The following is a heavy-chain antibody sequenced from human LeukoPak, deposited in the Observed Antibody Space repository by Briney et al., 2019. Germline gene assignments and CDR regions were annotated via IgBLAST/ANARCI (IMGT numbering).Heavy chain of an antibody. Sequence: GASVKVSCKASGYTFTGYYMHWVRQAPGQGLEWMGWINPNSGGTNYAQKFQGRVTMTRDTSISTAYMELSRLRSDDTAVYYCARDRATAAAANWYFDLWGRGTLVTVSS. D-gene: IGHD6-13*01. J-gene: IGHJ2*01. V-gene: IGHV1-2*02. CDR1: GYTFTGYY. CDR2: INPNSGGT. CDR3: ARDRATAAAANWYFDL.